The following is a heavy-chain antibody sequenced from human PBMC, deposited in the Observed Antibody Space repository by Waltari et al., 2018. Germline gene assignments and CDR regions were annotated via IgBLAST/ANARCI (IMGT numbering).Heavy chain of an antibody. CDR3: ARVSWAVAATLGNFDY. J-gene: IGHJ4*02. D-gene: IGHD2-15*01. CDR1: GASISSYY. CDR2: IYNSGGT. Sequence: QVQLQESGPGLVQPSETLSLTCTVSGASISSYYWSWIRQPPGKGLEWIGYIYNSGGTTYNPSLKSRVTISRDTSKSQFSLKLSSVTAADTAVYYCARVSWAVAATLGNFDYWGQGTLVTVSS. V-gene: IGHV4-59*01.